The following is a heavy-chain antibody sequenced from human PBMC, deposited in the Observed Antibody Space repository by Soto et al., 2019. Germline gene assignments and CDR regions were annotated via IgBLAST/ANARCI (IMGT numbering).Heavy chain of an antibody. J-gene: IGHJ4*02. CDR3: AKDFLDDILTGSSPAFEDYFDY. CDR2: ISTDGGST. Sequence: GGSLRLSCSASGFTFSIYAMHWVRQAPGKGLEYVSSISTDGGSTYYADSVKGRFTISRDNSKKMLYLQMNSLRAEDTAVYYCAKDFLDDILTGSSPAFEDYFDYWGQGTLVTVSS. V-gene: IGHV3-64*04. CDR1: GFTFSIYA. D-gene: IGHD3-9*01.